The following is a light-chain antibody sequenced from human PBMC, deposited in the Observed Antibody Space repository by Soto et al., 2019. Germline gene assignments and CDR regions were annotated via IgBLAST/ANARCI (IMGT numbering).Light chain of an antibody. CDR1: QSISSSY. V-gene: IGKV3-20*01. J-gene: IGKJ5*01. CDR2: GAS. CDR3: QQYGSSPIT. Sequence: EIVLTQSPDTLSLSPGERATLSCRASQSISSSYLAWYQQKPGQAPRLLIYGASSGATGIPDRFSGSGSGTDFTLTIGRLEPEDFAVYYCQQYGSSPITFGQGTRLEIK.